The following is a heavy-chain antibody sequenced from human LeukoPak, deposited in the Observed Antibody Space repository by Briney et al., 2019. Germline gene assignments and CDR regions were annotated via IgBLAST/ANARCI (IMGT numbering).Heavy chain of an antibody. CDR1: GGSISSGDFY. V-gene: IGHV4-30-4*01. D-gene: IGHD3-10*01. J-gene: IGHJ3*02. CDR3: ARGITRRRVFDI. CDR2: IYYSGST. Sequence: SETQSLTCTVSGGSISSGDFYGSWIRQPPGKGLGWIGYIYYSGSTYYNPSLKSRVTISVDTSKNQFSLKLSSVTAADTAVYYCARGITRRRVFDIWGQGTRVTVSS.